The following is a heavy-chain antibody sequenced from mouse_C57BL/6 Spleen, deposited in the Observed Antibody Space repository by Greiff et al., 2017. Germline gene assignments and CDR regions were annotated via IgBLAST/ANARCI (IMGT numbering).Heavy chain of an antibody. J-gene: IGHJ4*01. CDR1: GYTFTSYW. CDR2: IDPSDSET. CDR3: ARTDPIGY. Sequence: QVQLQQPGAELVRPGSSVKLSCKASGYTFTSYWMHWVKQRPIQGLEWIGNIDPSDSETNYNHKFKGKATLTVDNSASTAYLPLSSLSSVDSAVYYGARTDPIGYWGQGTSVTVSS. V-gene: IGHV1-52*01.